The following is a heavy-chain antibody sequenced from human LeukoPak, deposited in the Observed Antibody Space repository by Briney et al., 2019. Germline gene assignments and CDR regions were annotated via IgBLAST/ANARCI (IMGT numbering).Heavy chain of an antibody. V-gene: IGHV4-59*11. CDR3: ARAEDYYYIDV. J-gene: IGHJ6*03. CDR2: IYSTGST. Sequence: PSETLSLTCAVSGGYMSGHYWTWIRQSPGKGLEWIAYIYSTGSTNYNPSLKSRVTISLDTPNNQFSLKLTSVSAADTAIYYCARAEDYYYIDVWGNGTTVTVSS. CDR1: GGYMSGHY.